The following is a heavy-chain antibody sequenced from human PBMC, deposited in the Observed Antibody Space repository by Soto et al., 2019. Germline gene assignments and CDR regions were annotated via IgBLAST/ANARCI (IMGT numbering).Heavy chain of an antibody. V-gene: IGHV3-48*02. J-gene: IGHJ4*02. CDR1: GFTFSRYS. D-gene: IGHD5-12*01. CDR3: ARGGVTTIVGDS. CDR2: IDTSSGTK. Sequence: EVQLVESGGGLVQPGGSLRVSCAASGFTFSRYSMNWVRQAPGKGLEWLSYIDTSSGTKYYADSVQGRFIISRDNAKNSLFLQMNSLRDEDTAVYYCARGGVTTIVGDSWGQGTLVTVSS.